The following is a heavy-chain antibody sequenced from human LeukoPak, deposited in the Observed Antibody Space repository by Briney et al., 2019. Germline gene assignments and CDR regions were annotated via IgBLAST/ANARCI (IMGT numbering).Heavy chain of an antibody. CDR2: INPSGGST. V-gene: IGHV1-46*01. CDR3: ARGNNYYGSGSYNDY. Sequence: SSVRVSCKASGYTFTSYYMHWVRQAPGQGLEWMGIINPSGGSTSYAQKFQGRVTMTRDTSTSTVYMELSSLRSEDTAVYYCARGNNYYGSGSYNDYWGQGTLVTVSS. D-gene: IGHD3-10*01. J-gene: IGHJ4*02. CDR1: GYTFTSYY.